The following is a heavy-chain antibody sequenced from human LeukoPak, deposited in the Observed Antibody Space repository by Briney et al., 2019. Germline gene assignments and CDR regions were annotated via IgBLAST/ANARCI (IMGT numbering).Heavy chain of an antibody. CDR3: ARDGVDSSGYYYYMDV. Sequence: SVKVSCKASGYTFTSYGISWVRQAPGQGLEWMGGIIPIFGTANYAQKFQGRVTITTDESTSTAYMELSSLRSEDTAVYYCARDGVDSSGYYYYMDVWGKGTTVTVSS. J-gene: IGHJ6*03. CDR1: GYTFTSYG. CDR2: IIPIFGTA. D-gene: IGHD6-25*01. V-gene: IGHV1-69*05.